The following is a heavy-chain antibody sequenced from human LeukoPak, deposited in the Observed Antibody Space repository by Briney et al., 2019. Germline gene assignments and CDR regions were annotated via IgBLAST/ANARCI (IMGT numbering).Heavy chain of an antibody. CDR3: ARGQRSRMDWFDP. V-gene: IGHV3-11*01. CDR2: ISSSGSII. J-gene: IGHJ5*02. CDR1: EFTFSDYY. Sequence: NSGGSLRLSCAASEFTFSDYYMSWIRQAPGKGLEWVSYISSSGSIIYYADSVKGRFTISRDNAKNSLYLRMNSLRAEDTAVYYCARGQRSRMDWFDPWGQGTLVTVSS. D-gene: IGHD2-8*01.